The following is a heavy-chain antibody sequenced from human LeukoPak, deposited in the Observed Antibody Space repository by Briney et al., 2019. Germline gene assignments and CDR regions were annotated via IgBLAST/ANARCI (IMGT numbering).Heavy chain of an antibody. V-gene: IGHV3-21*01. D-gene: IGHD3-22*01. CDR2: ISSSSSYI. CDR1: GFTFSSYH. CDR3: ARVPDSSGYYPILSYYYYYVDV. J-gene: IGHJ6*03. Sequence: PGGSLRLSCAASGFTFSSYHMNWVRQAPGKGLEWVSSISSSSSYIYYADSVKGRFTVSRDNAKNSLYLQMNSLRAEDTAVYYCARVPDSSGYYPILSYYYYYVDVWGKRTTVTVSS.